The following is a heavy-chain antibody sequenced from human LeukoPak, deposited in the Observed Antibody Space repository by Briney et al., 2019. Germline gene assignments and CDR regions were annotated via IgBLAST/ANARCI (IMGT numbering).Heavy chain of an antibody. Sequence: PSETLSLTCTVSGGSISSSSYYWGWIRQPPGKGLEWIGYIYYSGSTYYNPSLKSRVTISVDTSKNQFSLKLSSVTAADTAVYYCARDPRSRGRSGYLYYFDYWGQGTLVTVSS. CDR2: IYYSGST. CDR1: GGSISSSSYY. J-gene: IGHJ4*02. D-gene: IGHD3-3*01. V-gene: IGHV4-30-4*08. CDR3: ARDPRSRGRSGYLYYFDY.